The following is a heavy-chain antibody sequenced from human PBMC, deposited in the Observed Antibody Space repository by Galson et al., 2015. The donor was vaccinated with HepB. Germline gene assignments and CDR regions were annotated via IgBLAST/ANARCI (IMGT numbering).Heavy chain of an antibody. CDR1: GLSLTTSGVT. D-gene: IGHD2-2*01. Sequence: PALVKPTQTLTLTCSFSGLSLTTSGVTVAWIRQPPGKALEWLAHIYWDDSKRYSPSLENRLTITKDTSKNQVVFTMTNMAPVDTATYYCAHRRDPYCAITGCWGGDWNFDLWGRGTLVTVSS. J-gene: IGHJ2*01. CDR2: IYWDDSK. CDR3: AHRRDPYCAITGCWGGDWNFDL. V-gene: IGHV2-5*02.